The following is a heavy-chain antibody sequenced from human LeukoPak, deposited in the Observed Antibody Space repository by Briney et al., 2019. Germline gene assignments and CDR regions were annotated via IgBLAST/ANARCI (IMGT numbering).Heavy chain of an antibody. D-gene: IGHD3-10*01. Sequence: ASVKVSCKTSGYTFTSYHIHWVRQAPGQGPEWMGIINTTAGTRTNAQRLQGRISMTRDTSTSSVYMELSSLTSDDTAIYYCARDLGAYYGPNYWGQGTLVTVSS. CDR1: GYTFTSYH. J-gene: IGHJ4*02. V-gene: IGHV1-46*01. CDR2: INTTAGTR. CDR3: ARDLGAYYGPNY.